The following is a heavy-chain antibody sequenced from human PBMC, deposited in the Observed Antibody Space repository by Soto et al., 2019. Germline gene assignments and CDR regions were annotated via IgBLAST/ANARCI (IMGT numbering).Heavy chain of an antibody. D-gene: IGHD6-6*01. V-gene: IGHV1-18*01. Sequence: QVHLVQSGAEVTKPGASVKVSCKASGHTFPDYGIHWVRQAPGQGLEWMGWINPYIGNKNYAQKLRGRVYLTRDTSTSIVYMELRSLRFDVKALYDCARERDDSSWSTAENFQHWGQGTLVTVSS. J-gene: IGHJ1*01. CDR3: ARERDDSSWSTAENFQH. CDR2: INPYIGNK. CDR1: GHTFPDYG.